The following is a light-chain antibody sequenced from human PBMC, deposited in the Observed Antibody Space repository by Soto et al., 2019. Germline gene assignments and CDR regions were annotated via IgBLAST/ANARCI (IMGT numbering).Light chain of an antibody. CDR1: RSVTNNY. Sequence: EIVLTQSPCTLSFFPVERSTLSFSASRSVTNNYLAWHQQKPGQTPRLLIYGASSRATGIPDRFSGSGSGTDFTLTISRLEPEDFAVYYCQQHGSSPITFGQGTRLENK. CDR3: QQHGSSPIT. CDR2: GAS. J-gene: IGKJ5*01. V-gene: IGKV3-20*01.